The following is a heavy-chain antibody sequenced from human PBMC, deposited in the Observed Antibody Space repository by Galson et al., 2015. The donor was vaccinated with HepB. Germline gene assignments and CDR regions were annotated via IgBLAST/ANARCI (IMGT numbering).Heavy chain of an antibody. CDR1: GYTFTSYA. Sequence: SVKVSCKASGYTFTSYAMHWVRQAPGQRLEWMGWINAGNGNTKYSQKFQGRVTITRDTSASTAYMELSSLRSEDTAVYYCARGAAQYYYGPLFYGMDVWGQGTTVTVSS. D-gene: IGHD3-10*01. V-gene: IGHV1-3*01. CDR3: ARGAAQYYYGPLFYGMDV. CDR2: INAGNGNT. J-gene: IGHJ6*02.